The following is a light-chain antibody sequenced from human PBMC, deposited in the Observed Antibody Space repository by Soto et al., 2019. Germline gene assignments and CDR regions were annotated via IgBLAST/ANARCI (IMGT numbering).Light chain of an antibody. CDR2: GIS. Sequence: ENVLTQSPGTLSLSPGERATLSCGASQSVTNNFFAWYQQRPGQAPRLLIYGISNRATGIPDRFSGSGSGTDFTLTISRREPEDFVVYYCQQYITLPHTFGQGTKLEVK. CDR3: QQYITLPHT. V-gene: IGKV3-20*01. J-gene: IGKJ2*01. CDR1: QSVTNNF.